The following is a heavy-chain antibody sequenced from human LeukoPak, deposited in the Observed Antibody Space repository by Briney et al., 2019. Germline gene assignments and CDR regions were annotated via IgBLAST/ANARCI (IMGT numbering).Heavy chain of an antibody. CDR1: GFTVSSNY. Sequence: PGGSLRLSCAASGFTVSSNYMSWVRQAPGKGLEWVSVIYSGGNTYYADSVKGRFTISRDNSKNTLYLQMNSLRAEDTAVYYCARDWRGGFHAFDIWGQGTKVTVSS. CDR3: ARDWRGGFHAFDI. CDR2: IYSGGNT. J-gene: IGHJ3*02. V-gene: IGHV3-53*01. D-gene: IGHD3-10*01.